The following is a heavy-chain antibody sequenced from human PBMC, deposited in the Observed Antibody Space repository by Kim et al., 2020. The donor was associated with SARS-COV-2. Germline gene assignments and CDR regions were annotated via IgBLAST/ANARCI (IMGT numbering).Heavy chain of an antibody. V-gene: IGHV3-23*01. D-gene: IGHD2-2*01. J-gene: IGHJ4*02. CDR3: AKRGYCSSASCYFEFDN. CDR1: GFTFSTYG. Sequence: GGSLRLSCAASGFTFSTYGMSWVRQAPGKGLEWVSGISGSGGNTYYADSVRGRFTISRDNSMNTLSLQMNNLRAEDTAVYYCAKRGYCSSASCYFEFDNWGQGTLVTVSS. CDR2: ISGSGGNT.